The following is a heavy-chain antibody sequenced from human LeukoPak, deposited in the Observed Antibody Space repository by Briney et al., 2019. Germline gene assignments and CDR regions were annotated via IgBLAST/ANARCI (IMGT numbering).Heavy chain of an antibody. CDR3: AKDLAPAAY. Sequence: GGSLRLSCVASGLTFGNYGMNWVRQAPGKGLEWVSSIGGGGYTTYYADSVRGRFAISRDNSKNSMYLQMSSLRAEDTAIYYCAKDLAPAAYWGQGTLVTVSS. V-gene: IGHV3-23*01. J-gene: IGHJ4*02. D-gene: IGHD2-2*01. CDR2: IGGGGYTT. CDR1: GLTFGNYG.